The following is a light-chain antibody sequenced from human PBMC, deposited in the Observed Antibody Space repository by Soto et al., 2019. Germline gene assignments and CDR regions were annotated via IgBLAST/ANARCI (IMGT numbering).Light chain of an antibody. J-gene: IGKJ4*01. CDR3: QQYGSSPLT. CDR1: QSVSSSY. V-gene: IGKV3-20*01. CDR2: DAS. Sequence: EIVLTQSPGTLCLSPGERATLSCRASQSVSSSYLAWYQQKPGQAPRLLIYDASSRATGIPDRFSGSGSGTDLTLTISRLEPEDFAVYYCQQYGSSPLTFGGGTKVEIK.